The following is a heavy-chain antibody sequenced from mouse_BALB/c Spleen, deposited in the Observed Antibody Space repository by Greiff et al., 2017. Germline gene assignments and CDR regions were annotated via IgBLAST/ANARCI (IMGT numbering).Heavy chain of an antibody. CDR1: GFTFSSYY. V-gene: IGHV5-6-2*01. CDR3: ARHDYGSRYFDY. D-gene: IGHD1-1*01. Sequence: EVQGVESGGGLVKLGGSLKLSCAASGFTFSSYYMSWVRQTPEKRLELVAAINSNGGSTYYPDTVKGRFTISRDNAKNTLYLQMSSLKSEDTALYYCARHDYGSRYFDYWGQGTTLTVSS. J-gene: IGHJ2*01. CDR2: INSNGGST.